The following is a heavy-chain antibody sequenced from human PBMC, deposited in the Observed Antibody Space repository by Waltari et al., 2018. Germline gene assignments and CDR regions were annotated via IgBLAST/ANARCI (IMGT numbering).Heavy chain of an antibody. CDR1: GFTFVSYG. V-gene: IGHV3-30*18. CDR3: AKDSLPSVIAILRDYYYYMDV. CDR2: ISYDGSNK. J-gene: IGHJ6*03. Sequence: QVQLVESGGGVVQPGRSLRLSCAASGFTFVSYGMQWVRQAPGKGLAWVAVISYDGSNKYYADSVKGRFTISRDNSKNTLYLQMNSLRAEDTAVYYCAKDSLPSVIAILRDYYYYMDVWGKGTTVTVSS. D-gene: IGHD2-21*01.